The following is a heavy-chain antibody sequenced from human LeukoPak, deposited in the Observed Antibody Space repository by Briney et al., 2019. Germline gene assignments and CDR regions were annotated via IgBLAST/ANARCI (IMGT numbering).Heavy chain of an antibody. CDR3: ARHPEGMDV. CDR2: IYYSGST. V-gene: IGHV4-59*08. Sequence: PSETLSLTCTVSGGSISSYYWSWIRQPPGEGLEWIGYIYYSGSTNYNPSLKSRVTISVDTSKNQFSLKLSSVTAADTAVYYCARHPEGMDVWGQGTTVTVSS. J-gene: IGHJ6*02. CDR1: GGSISSYY.